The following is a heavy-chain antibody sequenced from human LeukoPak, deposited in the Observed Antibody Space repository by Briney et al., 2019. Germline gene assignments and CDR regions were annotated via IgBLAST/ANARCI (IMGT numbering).Heavy chain of an antibody. CDR2: LNPISCVT. V-gene: IGHV1-2*02. Sequence: VAVKVSCKASGYTFNRYYMHWVRQAPGHGLEWMGWLNPISCVTKYAQKFQGRVTMTRDTSISTAYMELSSLRSDDTAVYYCAREDNWNYDYWGQGTLVTVS. CDR3: AREDNWNYDY. D-gene: IGHD1-7*01. J-gene: IGHJ4*02. CDR1: GYTFNRYY.